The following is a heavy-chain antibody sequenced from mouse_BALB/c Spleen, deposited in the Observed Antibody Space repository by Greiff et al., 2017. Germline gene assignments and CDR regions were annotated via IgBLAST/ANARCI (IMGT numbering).Heavy chain of an antibody. D-gene: IGHD2-3*01. CDR2: IWGDGST. V-gene: IGHV2-6-7*01. CDR3: ARDSYDGYYPWFAY. J-gene: IGHJ3*01. CDR1: GFSLTGYG. Sequence: VQLQESGPGLVAPSQSLSITCTVSGFSLTGYGVNWVRQPPGKGLEWLGMIWGDGSTDYNSALKSRLSISKDNSKSQVFLKMNSLQTDDTARYYCARDSYDGYYPWFAYWGQGTLVTVSA.